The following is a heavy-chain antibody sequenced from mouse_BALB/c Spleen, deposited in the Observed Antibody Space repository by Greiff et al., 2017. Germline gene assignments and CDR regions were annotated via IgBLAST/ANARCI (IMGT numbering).Heavy chain of an antibody. CDR3: TRPLVDYAMDY. CDR1: GYTFTSYY. CDR2: INPSNGGT. D-gene: IGHD2-10*02. Sequence: QVQLQQPGAELVKPGASVKLSCKASGYTFTSYYMYWVKQRPGQGLEWIGGINPSNGGTNFNEKFKSKATLTVDKSSSTAYMQLSSLTSEDSAVYYCTRPLVDYAMDYWGQGTSVTVSS. J-gene: IGHJ4*01. V-gene: IGHV1S81*02.